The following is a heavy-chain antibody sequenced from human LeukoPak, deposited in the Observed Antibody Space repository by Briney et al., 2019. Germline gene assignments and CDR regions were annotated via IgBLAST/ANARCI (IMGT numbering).Heavy chain of an antibody. CDR2: INSDGSST. J-gene: IGHJ4*02. CDR1: GFTFGSYW. D-gene: IGHD3-22*01. CDR3: ARAYHVYYDSSGHYLDY. V-gene: IGHV3-74*01. Sequence: PGGSLRLSCAASGFTFGSYWLHWVRQAPGKGLVRVSRINSDGSSTSYADSVKGRFTISRDNAKNTLYLQMNSLRAEDTAVYYCARAYHVYYDSSGHYLDYWGQGTLVTVSS.